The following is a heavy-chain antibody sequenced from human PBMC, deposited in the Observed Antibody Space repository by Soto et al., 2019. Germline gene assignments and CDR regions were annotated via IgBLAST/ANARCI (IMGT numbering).Heavy chain of an antibody. CDR2: IYPGDSDT. J-gene: IGHJ3*02. Sequence: GESLKISCKGSGYSFTSCWIGWVRQMPGKGLEWMGIIYPGDSDTRYSPSFQGQVTISADKSISTAYLQWSSLKASDTAMYYCARKTAADTHAFDIWGQGTMVTVSS. V-gene: IGHV5-51*01. CDR3: ARKTAADTHAFDI. D-gene: IGHD6-13*01. CDR1: GYSFTSCW.